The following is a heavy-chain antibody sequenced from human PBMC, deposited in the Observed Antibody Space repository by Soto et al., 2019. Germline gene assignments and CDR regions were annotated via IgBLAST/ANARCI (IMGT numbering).Heavy chain of an antibody. V-gene: IGHV5-51*01. CDR3: ARHEFTFGGCEY. D-gene: IGHD2-15*01. Sequence: PGESLKISCKGSGYSFTSYWIGWVRQMPGKGLEWMGIIYPSDFVTTYSPSFQGRVTISLDRSTNTVYLQWDSLWASDTAIYYCARHEFTFGGCEYWGHGTLVTVSS. CDR1: GYSFTSYW. CDR2: IYPSDFVT. J-gene: IGHJ4*01.